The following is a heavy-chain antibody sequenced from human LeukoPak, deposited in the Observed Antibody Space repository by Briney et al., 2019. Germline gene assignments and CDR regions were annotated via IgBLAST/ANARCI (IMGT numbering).Heavy chain of an antibody. CDR3: AKYIVGNSDSY. CDR1: GFTSSSYA. Sequence: GGSLRLSCAASGFTSSSYAMSWVRQAPGKGLEWVSAISGSGGSTYYADSVKGRFTISRDNSKNTLYLQMNSLRAEDTAVYYCAKYIVGNSDSYWGQGTLVTVSS. D-gene: IGHD1-26*01. CDR2: ISGSGGST. J-gene: IGHJ4*02. V-gene: IGHV3-23*01.